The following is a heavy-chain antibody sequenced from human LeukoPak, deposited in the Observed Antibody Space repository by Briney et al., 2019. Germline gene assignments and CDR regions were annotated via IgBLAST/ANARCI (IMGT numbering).Heavy chain of an antibody. Sequence: GGSLRLSCAASGFTFSSYSMNWVRQAPGKGLEWVSYISSSSSTIYYADSVKGRFTISRDNAKNSLYLQMNSLRAEDTAVYYCAGDYYDSSGYYHLSDWGQGTLVTVSS. CDR2: ISSSSSTI. V-gene: IGHV3-48*01. CDR1: GFTFSSYS. CDR3: AGDYYDSSGYYHLSD. D-gene: IGHD3-22*01. J-gene: IGHJ4*02.